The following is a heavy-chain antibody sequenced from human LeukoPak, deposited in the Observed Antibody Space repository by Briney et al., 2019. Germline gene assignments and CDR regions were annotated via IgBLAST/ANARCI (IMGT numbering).Heavy chain of an antibody. V-gene: IGHV1-2*02. J-gene: IGHJ4*02. Sequence: ASVKVSCKASGYTFTRYYMHWVRQAPGHALEGLGWINPNSGGTNYAQKFQGRVTMTRDTSISTAYMELSRLECDGPAVYYCARAIRYFDWAEFDYWGQGTLVTVSS. CDR1: GYTFTRYY. CDR3: ARAIRYFDWAEFDY. D-gene: IGHD3-9*01. CDR2: INPNSGGT.